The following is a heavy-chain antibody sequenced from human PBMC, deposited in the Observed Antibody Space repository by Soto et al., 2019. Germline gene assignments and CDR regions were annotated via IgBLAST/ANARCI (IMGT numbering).Heavy chain of an antibody. Sequence: EVQLVESGGGLVKPGGSRRLSLEAPGLPFGTYALNWSAQPQGRGREWVSSISSRSTYIHYADSVKGRFTISRDNAKNSLYLHMNSLRAEDTAVYYCASSGDSNGWSFDYWGQGTLVTVSS. CDR3: ASSGDSNGWSFDY. CDR1: GLPFGTYA. V-gene: IGHV3-21*01. D-gene: IGHD6-19*01. CDR2: ISSRSTYI. J-gene: IGHJ4*02.